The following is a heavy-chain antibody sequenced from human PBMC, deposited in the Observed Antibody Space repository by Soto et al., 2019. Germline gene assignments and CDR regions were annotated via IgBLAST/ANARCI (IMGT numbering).Heavy chain of an antibody. J-gene: IGHJ4*02. CDR1: GFTVSSNY. CDR2: IYSGGST. CDR3: ARHITMDPLLVY. V-gene: IGHV3-53*01. D-gene: IGHD3-10*01. Sequence: EVQLVESGGGLIQPGGSLRLSCAASGFTVSSNYMSWVRQAPGKGLEWVSVIYSGGSTYYADSVKGRFTISRDNSKNKLYLQMNSLRAEDTAVYYCARHITMDPLLVYWGQGPLVTVSS.